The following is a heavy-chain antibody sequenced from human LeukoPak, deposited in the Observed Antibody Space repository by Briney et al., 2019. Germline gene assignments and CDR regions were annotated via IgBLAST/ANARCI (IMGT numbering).Heavy chain of an antibody. Sequence: SETPSLTCTVSGGSISSYYWSWIRQPPGKGLEWIGYIYYSGSTNYNPSLKSRVTISVDTSKNQFSLKLSSVTAADTAVYYCASSGLITMVRGVNNWFDPWGQGTLVTVSS. J-gene: IGHJ5*02. D-gene: IGHD3-10*01. V-gene: IGHV4-59*01. CDR2: IYYSGST. CDR3: ASSGLITMVRGVNNWFDP. CDR1: GGSISSYY.